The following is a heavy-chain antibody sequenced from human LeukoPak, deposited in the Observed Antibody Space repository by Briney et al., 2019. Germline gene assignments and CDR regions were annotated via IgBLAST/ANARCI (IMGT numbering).Heavy chain of an antibody. D-gene: IGHD5-12*01. CDR2: ISSSSRST. J-gene: IGHJ6*02. V-gene: IGHV3-11*06. CDR1: GFTFSDYY. CDR3: SSGYESDYFSYYGMDV. Sequence: GGSLRLSCAASGFTFSDYYMSWIRQAPGKGLEWVSYISSSSRSTTYADSVKGRFTISRDNAKNSLYLQMNSLRAEDTAVYYCSSGYESDYFSYYGMDVWGQGTTVTVSS.